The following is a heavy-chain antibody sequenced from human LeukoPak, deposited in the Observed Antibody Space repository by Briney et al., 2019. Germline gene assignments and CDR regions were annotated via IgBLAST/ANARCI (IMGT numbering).Heavy chain of an antibody. Sequence: SETLSLTCTVSGGSISSYYWSWIRQPPGKGLEWIGYFYFSGSTNYNPSLKSRVTISVDTSKNQFSLKVNSVTAADTAVYYCARVYSSGWYMDFYMDVWGKGTTVTVSS. V-gene: IGHV4-59*01. CDR1: GGSISSYY. CDR3: ARVYSSGWYMDFYMDV. J-gene: IGHJ6*03. D-gene: IGHD6-19*01. CDR2: FYFSGST.